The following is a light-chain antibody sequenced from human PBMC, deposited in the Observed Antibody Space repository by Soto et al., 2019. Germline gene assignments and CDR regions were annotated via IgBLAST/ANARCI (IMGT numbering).Light chain of an antibody. V-gene: IGKV1-9*01. CDR1: QGISSY. CDR2: AAS. CDR3: QQYNSYRA. J-gene: IGKJ1*01. Sequence: IQLTQSPSSLSASVGDRVTITCRASQGISSYLAWYQQKPGKAPKLLIYAASTLQSGVPSRFSGSGSGTDFTLTISSLQPDDFATYYCQQYNSYRAFGQGTKVDIK.